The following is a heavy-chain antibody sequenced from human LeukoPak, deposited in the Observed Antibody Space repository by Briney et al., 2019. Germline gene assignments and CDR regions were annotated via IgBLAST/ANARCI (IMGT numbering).Heavy chain of an antibody. D-gene: IGHD3-10*01. CDR3: ARGLTPYYYGSGSYYN. J-gene: IGHJ4*02. CDR2: INPNSGGT. V-gene: IGHV1-2*02. Sequence: ASVKVSCKASGYTFTGYYMHWVRQAPGQGLEWMGWINPNSGGTNYAQKFQGRVTMTGDTSISTAYMELSRLRSDDTAVYYCARGLTPYYYGSGSYYNWGQGTLVTVSS. CDR1: GYTFTGYY.